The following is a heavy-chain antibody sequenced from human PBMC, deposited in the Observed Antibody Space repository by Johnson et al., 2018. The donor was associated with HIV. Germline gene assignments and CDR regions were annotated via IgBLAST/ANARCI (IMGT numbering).Heavy chain of an antibody. CDR2: IHSGGST. J-gene: IGHJ3*02. D-gene: IGHD3-9*01. CDR1: GLSVSINY. V-gene: IGHV3-53*01. CDR3: ARAPSRLRYFDWSEDAFDI. Sequence: VQLVESGGGLIQPGGSLRLSCAVSGLSVSINYITWVRQAPGKGLEWVSVIHSGGSTYYADSVEGRFTISRDNAKNTLYLQMNSLRAEDTAVYYCARAPSRLRYFDWSEDAFDIWGQGTMVTVSS.